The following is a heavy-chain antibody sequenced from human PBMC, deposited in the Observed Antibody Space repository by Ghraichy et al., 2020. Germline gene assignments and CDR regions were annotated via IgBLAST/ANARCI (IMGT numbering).Heavy chain of an antibody. CDR1: GFIFSSYT. V-gene: IGHV3-21*01. D-gene: IGHD5-24*01. Sequence: GGSLRLSCAGSGFIFSSYTMNWVRQAPGKGLEWVSSISSSSSFIYYADSVKGRFTISRDNAKDSLYLQMNSLRAEDTAVYYCARGDDYNYVGLFWGQGTLVTVSS. CDR2: ISSSSSFI. CDR3: ARGDDYNYVGLF. J-gene: IGHJ4*02.